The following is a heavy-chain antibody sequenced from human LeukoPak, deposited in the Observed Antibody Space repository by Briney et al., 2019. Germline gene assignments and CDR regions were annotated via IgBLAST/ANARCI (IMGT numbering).Heavy chain of an antibody. D-gene: IGHD6-19*01. J-gene: IGHJ4*02. CDR1: GGSISSSY. Sequence: SETLSLTCTVSGGSISSSYWSWIRQPAGKGLEWIGRIYTSGSTNYNPSLKSRVTMSVDTSKNQFSLRLTSVTAADTAVYYCARETYSIGWYVHYWGQGTLDTVSS. CDR2: IYTSGST. V-gene: IGHV4-4*07. CDR3: ARETYSIGWYVHY.